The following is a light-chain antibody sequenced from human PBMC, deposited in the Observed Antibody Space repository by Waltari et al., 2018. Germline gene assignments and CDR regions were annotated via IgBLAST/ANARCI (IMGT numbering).Light chain of an antibody. Sequence: QSALTQPPSASGSPGQSVTISCTGTSSDVGGYNYVSWYQQHPGKAPKLMIFEVSKRPSGVPDRCSGSKSGNTASLTVSGLQAEDEGDYYCSSYGGTNNLVFGGGTKLTVL. J-gene: IGLJ2*01. CDR1: SSDVGGYNY. CDR2: EVS. V-gene: IGLV2-8*01. CDR3: SSYGGTNNLV.